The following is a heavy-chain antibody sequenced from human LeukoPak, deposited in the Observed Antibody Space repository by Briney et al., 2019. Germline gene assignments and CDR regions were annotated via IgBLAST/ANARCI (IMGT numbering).Heavy chain of an antibody. CDR3: AKDPNGDYVGTFDM. Sequence: PGGSLRLSCAASGFTFNNYGMSWVRQAPGKGLEWVSFISGNGGRTDYAESVKGRFTISSDNSKKMVYLQMNSLRDEDTATYYCAKDPNGDYVGTFDMWGQGTVVTVSS. CDR1: GFTFNNYG. V-gene: IGHV3-23*01. CDR2: ISGNGGRT. D-gene: IGHD4-17*01. J-gene: IGHJ3*02.